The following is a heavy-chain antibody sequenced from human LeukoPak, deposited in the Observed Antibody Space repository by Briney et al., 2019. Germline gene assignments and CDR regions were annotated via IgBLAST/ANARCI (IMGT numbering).Heavy chain of an antibody. CDR1: GFTFSNHA. V-gene: IGHV3-23*01. D-gene: IGHD3-22*01. J-gene: IGHJ4*02. CDR3: ASDYYDSSGYPYYFDY. Sequence: GGSLRLSCAASGFTFSNHAMSWVRQAPGKGLQWVSVISGSGRTTEYADSVKGRFTISRDNSKNTLSLQMNSLRAEDTAVYYCASDYYDSSGYPYYFDYWGQGTLVTVSS. CDR2: ISGSGRTT.